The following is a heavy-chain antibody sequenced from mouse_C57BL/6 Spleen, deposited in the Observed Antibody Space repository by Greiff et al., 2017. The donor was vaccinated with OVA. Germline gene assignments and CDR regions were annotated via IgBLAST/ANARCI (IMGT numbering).Heavy chain of an antibody. D-gene: IGHD1-1*01. J-gene: IGHJ2*01. CDR2: ISDGGSYT. Sequence: EVMLVESGGGLVKPGGSLKLSCAASGFTISSYAMSWVRQTPEKRLEWVATISDGGSYTYYPDNVKGRFTISRDNAKNNLYLQMSHLKSEDTAMYYCAREGSNYVDYWGQGTTLTVSS. CDR1: GFTISSYA. V-gene: IGHV5-4*03. CDR3: AREGSNYVDY.